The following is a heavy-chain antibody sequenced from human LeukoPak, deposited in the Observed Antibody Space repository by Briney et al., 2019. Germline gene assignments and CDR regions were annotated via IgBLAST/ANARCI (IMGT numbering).Heavy chain of an antibody. J-gene: IGHJ4*02. Sequence: ASVKVSCKASGYTFSTYDINWVRQAAGQGLEWMGYMKPNSGNTEYAQKFQSRLTMTRDTSTSTAYMELSDLRSEDTAVYYCASEFRSDSYWGQGTLVTVSS. CDR2: MKPNSGNT. CDR3: ASEFRSDSY. CDR1: GYTFSTYD. V-gene: IGHV1-8*01.